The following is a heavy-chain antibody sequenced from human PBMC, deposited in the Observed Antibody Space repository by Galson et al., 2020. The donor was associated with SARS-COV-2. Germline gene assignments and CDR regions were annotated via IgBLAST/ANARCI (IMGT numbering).Heavy chain of an antibody. Sequence: ASVKVSCRASGYTFSDHYMHWVRQAPGHGLEWVGWINPKNGDVRFAQKFQGRVTMMRDMSFNTVYMDLYGLRSDDTAVYYCARDSHSDWKGLSCGDFDNWGQGTLVTVSS. CDR2: INPKNGDV. D-gene: IGHD1-1*01. CDR3: ARDSHSDWKGLSCGDFDN. J-gene: IGHJ4*02. V-gene: IGHV1-2*02. CDR1: GYTFSDHY.